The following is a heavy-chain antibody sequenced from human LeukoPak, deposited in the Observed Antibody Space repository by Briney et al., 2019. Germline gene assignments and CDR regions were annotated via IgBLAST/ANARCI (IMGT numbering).Heavy chain of an antibody. CDR2: IIPIFGIA. CDR3: ARGVSRKQCLVQH. J-gene: IGHJ1*01. D-gene: IGHD6-19*01. CDR1: GGTFSSYA. Sequence: SVKVSCKASGGTFSSYAISWVRQAPGQELEWMGRIIPIFGIANYAQKFQGRVTITADESTSTAYMELSSLRSEDTAVYYCARGVSRKQCLVQHWGQGTLVTVSS. V-gene: IGHV1-69*15.